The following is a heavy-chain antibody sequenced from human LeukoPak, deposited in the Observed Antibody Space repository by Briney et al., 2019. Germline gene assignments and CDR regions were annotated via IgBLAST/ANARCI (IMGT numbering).Heavy chain of an antibody. Sequence: PGGSLRLSCAASGFTFSSYGMHWVRQAPGKGLEWVAVMWYDGSNKYYADSVKGRFTISRDNSKNTLYLQMNSLRAEDTAVYYCARDRHYYDSSGLLGPFDYWGQGTLVTVSS. D-gene: IGHD3-22*01. CDR1: GFTFSSYG. CDR2: MWYDGSNK. J-gene: IGHJ4*02. CDR3: ARDRHYYDSSGLLGPFDY. V-gene: IGHV3-33*01.